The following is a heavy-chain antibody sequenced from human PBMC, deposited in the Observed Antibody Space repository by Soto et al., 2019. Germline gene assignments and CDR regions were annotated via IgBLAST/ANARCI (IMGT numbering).Heavy chain of an antibody. CDR1: GYTFTSYA. CDR3: ASLFNYDFWSGSLDY. V-gene: IGHV1-3*01. D-gene: IGHD3-3*01. J-gene: IGHJ4*02. CDR2: INAGNGNT. Sequence: ASVKVSCKASGYTFTSYAMHWVRQAPGQRLEWMGWINAGNGNTKYSQKFQGRVTITRDTSASTAYMELSSLRSEDTAVYYCASLFNYDFWSGSLDYWGQGTLVTVSS.